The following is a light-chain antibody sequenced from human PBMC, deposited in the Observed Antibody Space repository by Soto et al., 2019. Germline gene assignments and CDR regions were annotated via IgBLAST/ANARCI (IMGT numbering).Light chain of an antibody. CDR3: QVWDGSSDQYV. CDR1: NIGSKN. V-gene: IGLV3-21*02. J-gene: IGLJ1*01. CDR2: DDA. Sequence: SYELPQPPSVSVAPGQTARITCGGNNIGSKNVHWYQQKPGQAPVLVVYDDADRPSGIPERFSGSNSGNTPTLTISRVEAGDEADYYCQVWDGSSDQYVFGTGTKVTVL.